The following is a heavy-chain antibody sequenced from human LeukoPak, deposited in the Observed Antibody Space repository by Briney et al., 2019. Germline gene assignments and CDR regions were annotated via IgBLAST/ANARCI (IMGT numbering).Heavy chain of an antibody. V-gene: IGHV3-48*03. D-gene: IGHD5-18*01. CDR2: ISGSGSTI. CDR1: GFTFSNYE. Sequence: PGGSLRLSCAASGFTFSNYEMNWVRQAPGKGLEWVSYISGSGSTIYCADSVKGRFTISRDNAKDSLYLQMNSLRAEDTAVYCCARVRSGYSHENYFDYWGQGTLVTVSS. J-gene: IGHJ4*02. CDR3: ARVRSGYSHENYFDY.